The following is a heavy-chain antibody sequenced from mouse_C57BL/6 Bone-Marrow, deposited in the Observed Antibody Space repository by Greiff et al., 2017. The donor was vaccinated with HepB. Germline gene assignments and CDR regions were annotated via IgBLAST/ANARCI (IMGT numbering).Heavy chain of an antibody. CDR1: GYTFTSYW. J-gene: IGHJ3*01. D-gene: IGHD1-1*01. Sequence: QVQLQQPGAELVKPGASVKMSCKASGYTFTSYWITWVKQRPGQGLEWIGDIYPGSGSTNYNEKFKSKATLTVDTSSSTAYMQLSSLTSEDSAVYYCARSGATTVSREGFAYWGQGTLVTVSA. CDR2: IYPGSGST. V-gene: IGHV1-55*01. CDR3: ARSGATTVSREGFAY.